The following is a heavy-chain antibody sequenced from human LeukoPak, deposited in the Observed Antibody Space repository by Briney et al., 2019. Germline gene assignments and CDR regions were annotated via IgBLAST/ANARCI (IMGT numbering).Heavy chain of an antibody. Sequence: GASVKVSCKASGYSFIRYHIHWVRQAPGQGLEWMGIINPSGGSTSYAQKFQGRVTMTRDTSTSTVYMELSSLRSEDTAVYYCARVSLPLKGYCSSTSCYRSRSPLDYWGQGTLVTVSS. V-gene: IGHV1-46*01. D-gene: IGHD2-2*01. CDR1: GYSFIRYH. J-gene: IGHJ4*02. CDR2: INPSGGST. CDR3: ARVSLPLKGYCSSTSCYRSRSPLDY.